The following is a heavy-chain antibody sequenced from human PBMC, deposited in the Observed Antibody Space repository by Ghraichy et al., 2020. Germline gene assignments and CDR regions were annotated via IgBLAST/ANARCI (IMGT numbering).Heavy chain of an antibody. D-gene: IGHD3-10*01. CDR1: GGSISSYY. V-gene: IGHV4-4*07. J-gene: IGHJ6*02. CDR3: ARGTSGGRYYYGMDV. CDR2: IYTSGST. Sequence: SETLSLTCTVSGGSISSYYCSWIRQPAWPGLEWIWLIYTSGSTNYNPSLKRRVTMSVDTSKTQFSLKLSSVTAADTAVYYCARGTSGGRYYYGMDVWGQGTTVTVSS.